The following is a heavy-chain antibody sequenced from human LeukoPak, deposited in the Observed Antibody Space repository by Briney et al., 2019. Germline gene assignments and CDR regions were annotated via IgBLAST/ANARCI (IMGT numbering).Heavy chain of an antibody. CDR1: EFTFSTYG. CDR2: ISYDGSNK. D-gene: IGHD6-19*01. V-gene: IGHV3-30*03. CDR3: ATATGSIAVAPFDP. J-gene: IGHJ5*02. Sequence: PGRSLRLSCVASEFTFSTYGMHWVRQAPGKGLEWVAVISYDGSNKYYADSVKGRFTISRDNPKNTLYLQMNSLRADDTAVYYCATATGSIAVAPFDPWGQGTLVTVSS.